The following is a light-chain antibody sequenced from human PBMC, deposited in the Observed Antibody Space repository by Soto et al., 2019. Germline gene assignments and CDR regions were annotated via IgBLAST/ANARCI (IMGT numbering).Light chain of an antibody. CDR3: QQRHMWPIT. Sequence: EVFLTPSPVTLSLSPGERATLSCRASQSFRGLLAWYQQMPGQAPRLLIYDAYNRATGIPPRFSGSGSGTDFTLTISSLEPEDSAVYYCQQRHMWPITFGQGTRLEIK. CDR1: QSFRGL. J-gene: IGKJ5*01. V-gene: IGKV3-11*01. CDR2: DAY.